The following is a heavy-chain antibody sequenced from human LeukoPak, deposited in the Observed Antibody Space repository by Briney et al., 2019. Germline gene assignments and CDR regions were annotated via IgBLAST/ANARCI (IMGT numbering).Heavy chain of an antibody. V-gene: IGHV3-7*01. CDR3: ARDWGAYYHFSDY. D-gene: IGHD3-22*01. CDR2: IKQDGSER. J-gene: IGHJ4*02. Sequence: GGSLRLSCEASGFSMSVYWMSWVRQAPGKGLEWVGNIKQDGSERNYVDSVTGRFTISRDNAKKSLYLQMNSLRAEDTAVYYCARDWGAYYHFSDYWGQGTLVTVSS. CDR1: GFSMSVYW.